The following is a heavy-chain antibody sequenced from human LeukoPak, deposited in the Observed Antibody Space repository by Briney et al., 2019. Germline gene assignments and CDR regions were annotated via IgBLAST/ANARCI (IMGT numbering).Heavy chain of an antibody. V-gene: IGHV4-39*01. J-gene: IGHJ4*02. CDR2: IYYSGST. D-gene: IGHD3-16*02. Sequence: PSETLSLTCAVYGGSLSSYYWGWIRQPPGKGLEWIGSIYYSGSTYYNPSLKSRVTISVDTSKNQFSLKLSSVTAADTAVYYCARRGVVRLRLGELSLIDYWGQGTLVTVSS. CDR3: ARRGVVRLRLGELSLIDY. CDR1: GGSLSSYY.